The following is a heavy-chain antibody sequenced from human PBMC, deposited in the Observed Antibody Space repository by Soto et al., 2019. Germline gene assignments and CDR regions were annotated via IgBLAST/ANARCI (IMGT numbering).Heavy chain of an antibody. J-gene: IGHJ4*02. CDR3: ARVGTAAGTAVRTEYFDY. CDR1: GGSISSGGYY. Sequence: SETLSLTCTVSGGSISSGGYYWSWIRQHPGKGLEWIGYIYYSGSTYYNPSLKSRVTISVDTSKNQFSLKLSSVTAADTAVYYCARVGTAAGTAVRTEYFDYWGQGTLVTVSS. V-gene: IGHV4-31*03. D-gene: IGHD6-13*01. CDR2: IYYSGST.